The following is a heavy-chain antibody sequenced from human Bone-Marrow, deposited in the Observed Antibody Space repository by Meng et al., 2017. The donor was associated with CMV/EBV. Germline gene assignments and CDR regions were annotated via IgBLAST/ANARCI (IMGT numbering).Heavy chain of an antibody. CDR1: GGSISSSNW. CDR3: ARYRNSGSTKGFDY. CDR2: IYYSGST. J-gene: IGHJ4*02. V-gene: IGHV4-4*02. D-gene: IGHD1-26*01. Sequence: SETPSLTCAVSGGSISSSNWWSWVRQPPGKGLEWIGYIYYSGSTNYNPSLKSRVTISVDTTKNQFSLKLSSVSAADTAVYYCARYRNSGSTKGFDYWGQGTLVTLYS.